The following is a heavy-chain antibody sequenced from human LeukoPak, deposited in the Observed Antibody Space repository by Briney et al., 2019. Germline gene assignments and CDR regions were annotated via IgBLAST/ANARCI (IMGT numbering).Heavy chain of an antibody. D-gene: IGHD5-18*01. V-gene: IGHV3-20*04. CDR3: AREIGGYSYGKYYYCMDV. J-gene: IGHJ6*03. CDR2: INWNGGMT. CDR1: GFTFDDYG. Sequence: PGGSLRLSCAASGFTFDDYGMRWVRQAPGKGGEGGSGINWNGGMTGYADSVKGRFPISRDNATTSLYLQMNSLRAEDTALYYCAREIGGYSYGKYYYCMDVWGKGTPVTVSS.